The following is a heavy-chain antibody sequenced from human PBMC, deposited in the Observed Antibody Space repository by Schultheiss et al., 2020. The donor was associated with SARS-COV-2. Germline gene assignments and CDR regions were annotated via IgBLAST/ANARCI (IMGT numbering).Heavy chain of an antibody. CDR3: ARVGLTMVRGKADVDAFDI. Sequence: SETLSLTCTVSGGSISTYYWSWIRQPPGKGLEWIGYIDYSGSTNYNPSLKSRVTISIYTSKNQFSLKLSSVTAADTAVYYCARVGLTMVRGKADVDAFDIWGQGTMVTVSS. V-gene: IGHV4-59*01. J-gene: IGHJ3*02. CDR2: IDYSGST. D-gene: IGHD3-10*01. CDR1: GGSISTYY.